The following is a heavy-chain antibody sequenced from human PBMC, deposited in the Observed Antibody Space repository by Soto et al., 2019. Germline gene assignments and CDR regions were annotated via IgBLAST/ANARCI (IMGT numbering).Heavy chain of an antibody. V-gene: IGHV1-46*01. CDR3: ARDWYYDFWSGPLYYGMDV. Sequence: ASVKVSCKASGYTFTSYYMHWVRQAPGQGLEWMGIINPSGGSTSYAQKFQGRVTMTRDTSTSTVYMELSSLRSEDTAVYYCARDWYYDFWSGPLYYGMDVWGQGTTVTVSS. J-gene: IGHJ6*02. D-gene: IGHD3-3*01. CDR1: GYTFTSYY. CDR2: INPSGGST.